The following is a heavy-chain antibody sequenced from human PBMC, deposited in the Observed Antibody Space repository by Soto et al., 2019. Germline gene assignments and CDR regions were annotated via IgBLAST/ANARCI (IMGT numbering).Heavy chain of an antibody. J-gene: IGHJ4*02. D-gene: IGHD3-10*01. CDR3: ATVTTYYGSVF. CDR1: GSTFSNYG. CDR2: VWYDGTTK. Sequence: QVQLVESGGGVVQPGTSLRLSCAASGSTFSNYGMHWVRQAPGKGLEWVAVVWYDGTTKFYPDSVKGRFTISRDNSNKTLYLQRNRLRVEDTAVYYCATVTTYYGSVFWGQGTLVTVSS. V-gene: IGHV3-33*01.